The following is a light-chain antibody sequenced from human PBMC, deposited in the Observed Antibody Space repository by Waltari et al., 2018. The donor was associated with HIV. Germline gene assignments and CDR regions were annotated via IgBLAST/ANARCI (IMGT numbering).Light chain of an antibody. CDR2: RDD. CDR3: QVWHSNTAV. Sequence: SYDLTQALSVSVALGQTATITCDGFHIGPKNVNWYQQKAGQAPLLVIYRDDNRPSGTPERFAGASSSNTATLIISGAQPGDEADYFCQVWHSNTAVFGSGTKVTVL. J-gene: IGLJ1*01. CDR1: HIGPKN. V-gene: IGLV3-9*01.